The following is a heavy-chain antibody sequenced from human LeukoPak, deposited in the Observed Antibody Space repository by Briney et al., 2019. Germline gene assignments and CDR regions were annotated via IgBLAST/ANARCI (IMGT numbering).Heavy chain of an antibody. CDR3: ARWGRAGSDPFDI. Sequence: GASVKVSCRASGYTFTNFGINWVRLAPGQGLEWMGWISAYNGNTNYAQNLQGRVTMTTDTSTSTAYMELRSLRSDDTAVYYCARWGRAGSDPFDIWGQGTMVTVSS. J-gene: IGHJ3*02. V-gene: IGHV1-18*01. CDR1: GYTFTNFG. CDR2: ISAYNGNT. D-gene: IGHD3-16*01.